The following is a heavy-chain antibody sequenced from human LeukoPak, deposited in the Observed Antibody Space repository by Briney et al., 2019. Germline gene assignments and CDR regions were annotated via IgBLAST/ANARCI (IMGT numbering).Heavy chain of an antibody. Sequence: TGGSLRLSCAASGFTVSTNHMSWVRQAPGKGLEWVSLIYISGNTYYADSVKGRFTISRDNSKNTLYLEMNSLRVEDTAVYFCARTLVRYYCDYWGQGTPVTVSS. V-gene: IGHV3-66*01. CDR2: IYISGNT. CDR3: ARTLVRYYCDY. J-gene: IGHJ4*02. CDR1: GFTVSTNH. D-gene: IGHD2-8*02.